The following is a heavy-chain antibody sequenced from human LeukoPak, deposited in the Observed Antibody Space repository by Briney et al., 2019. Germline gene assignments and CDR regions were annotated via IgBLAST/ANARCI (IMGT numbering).Heavy chain of an antibody. CDR3: ARERKGYHNWSDP. D-gene: IGHD6-13*01. J-gene: IGHJ5*02. CDR2: INPNSGGT. CDR1: GYTFTGYY. V-gene: IGHV1-2*04. Sequence: ASVKVSCKASGYTFTGYYMHWVRQAPGQGLEWMGWINPNSGGTNYAQKFQGWVTMTRDTSISTAYMELSRLRSDDTAVYYCARERKGYHNWSDPWGQGTLVTVSS.